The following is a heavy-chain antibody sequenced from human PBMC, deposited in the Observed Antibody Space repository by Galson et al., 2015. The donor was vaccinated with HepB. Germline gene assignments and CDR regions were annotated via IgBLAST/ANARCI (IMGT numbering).Heavy chain of an antibody. Sequence: SETLSLTCTVSGGSISSSSSYYWGWIRQPPGKGLEWIGSINYSGTTYYNPSLKSRVTVSVDTSKNQFSLRVTSVTAAHTAAYFCARHPGMEYWGQGTLVTVSS. D-gene: IGHD3-3*01. CDR3: ARHPGMEY. CDR1: GGSISSSSSYY. CDR2: INYSGTT. V-gene: IGHV4-39*01. J-gene: IGHJ4*02.